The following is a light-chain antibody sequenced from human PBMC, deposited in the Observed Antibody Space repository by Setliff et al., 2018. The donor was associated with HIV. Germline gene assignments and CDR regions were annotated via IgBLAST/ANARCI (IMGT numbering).Light chain of an antibody. J-gene: IGLJ1*01. CDR3: SAWDDSLNACV. CDR1: SSNIGRRT. V-gene: IGLV1-44*01. Sequence: QSVLTQPPSASGTPGQLVTISCSGSSSNIGRRTVNWYQQVPGMAPKLLIYSQNQRPPGVPDRFSASKSGTSASLAISGLQSDDEADYYCSAWDDSLNACVFGTGTKVTVL. CDR2: SQN.